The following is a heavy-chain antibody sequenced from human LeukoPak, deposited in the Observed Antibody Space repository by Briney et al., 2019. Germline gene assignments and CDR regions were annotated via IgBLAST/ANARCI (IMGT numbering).Heavy chain of an antibody. J-gene: IGHJ5*02. CDR1: AYTFTGYY. CDR3: ARGVRIAAAGPRWNWFDP. D-gene: IGHD6-13*01. CDR2: INPNSGGT. V-gene: IGHV1-2*02. Sequence: ASVKVSCKASAYTFTGYYMHWVRQAPGQGLEWMGWINPNSGGTNYAQKFQGRVTMTRDTSISTAYMELSRLRSDDTAVYYCARGVRIAAAGPRWNWFDPWGQGTLVTVSS.